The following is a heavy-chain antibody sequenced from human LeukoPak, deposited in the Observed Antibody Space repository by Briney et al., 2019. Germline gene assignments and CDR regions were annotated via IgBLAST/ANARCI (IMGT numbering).Heavy chain of an antibody. CDR2: IYTSGST. J-gene: IGHJ4*02. CDR1: GGSISSGSYY. CDR3: ARVGYCSSTSCPGGFDY. Sequence: SQTLSLTCTVSGGSISSGSYYWSWIRQPAGKGLEWIGRIYTSGSTNYNPSLKSRVTISVDTSKNQFSLKLSSVTAADTAVYYCARVGYCSSTSCPGGFDYWGQGTLVTVSS. D-gene: IGHD2-2*03. V-gene: IGHV4-61*02.